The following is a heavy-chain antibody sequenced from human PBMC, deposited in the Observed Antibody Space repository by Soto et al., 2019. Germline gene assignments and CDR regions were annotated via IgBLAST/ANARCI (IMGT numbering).Heavy chain of an antibody. J-gene: IGHJ6*02. Sequence: GASVKVSCKASGYTFTIYGINWVRQAPGQGLEWMGWISPDNGNTNYAQKLQGRVTMTTDTSTNTAYMELRSLRSDDTAVYYCARALGYSGYAGMDVWGQGTTVNVSS. CDR1: GYTFTIYG. CDR3: ARALGYSGYAGMDV. D-gene: IGHD5-12*01. V-gene: IGHV1-18*01. CDR2: ISPDNGNT.